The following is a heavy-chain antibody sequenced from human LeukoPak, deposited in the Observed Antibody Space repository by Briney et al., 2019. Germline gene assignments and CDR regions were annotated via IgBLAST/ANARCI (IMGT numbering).Heavy chain of an antibody. CDR3: AKDGSGRNYFDY. D-gene: IGHD3-10*01. CDR1: GFTFSSYA. Sequence: GGSLRLSCAASGFTFSSYAMSWVRQAPGKVLEWVSAISGSGGSTYYADSVKGRFIISRDNSKNTLYLQMNSLRAEDTAVYYCAKDGSGRNYFDYWGQGTLVTVSS. V-gene: IGHV3-23*01. CDR2: ISGSGGST. J-gene: IGHJ4*02.